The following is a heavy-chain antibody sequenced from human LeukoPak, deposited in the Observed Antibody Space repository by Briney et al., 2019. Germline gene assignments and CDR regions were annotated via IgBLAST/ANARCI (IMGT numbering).Heavy chain of an antibody. CDR2: IYTSGST. Sequence: PSETLSLTCTVSGGSIRSYYWSWIRQPAGKGLEWIGRIYTSGSTNYNPSLKSRVTMSVDTSKNQFSLKLSSVTAADTAVYYCAREDGPGSYRPWGNWFDPWGQGTLVTVSS. V-gene: IGHV4-4*07. CDR3: AREDGPGSYRPWGNWFDP. D-gene: IGHD3-10*01. J-gene: IGHJ5*02. CDR1: GGSIRSYY.